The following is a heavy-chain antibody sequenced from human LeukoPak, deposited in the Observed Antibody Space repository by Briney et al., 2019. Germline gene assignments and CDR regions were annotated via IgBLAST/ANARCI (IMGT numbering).Heavy chain of an antibody. D-gene: IGHD1-1*01. CDR2: IGTASDT. CDR1: GFTFSSFD. CDR3: ARGPTRGKYYYMDV. V-gene: IGHV3-13*01. Sequence: GGSLRLSCAASGFTFSSFDMHWVRQPTGQGLEWVSTIGTASDTYYPGSVEGRFTLSRDNAKNSLYLQMNSLTVGDTAVYYCARGPTRGKYYYMDVWGKGTTVTVSS. J-gene: IGHJ6*03.